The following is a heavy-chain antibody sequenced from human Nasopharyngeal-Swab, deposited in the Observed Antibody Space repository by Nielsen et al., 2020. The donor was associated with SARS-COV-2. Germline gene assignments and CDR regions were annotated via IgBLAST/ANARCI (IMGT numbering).Heavy chain of an antibody. CDR2: LGTAGDT. D-gene: IGHD4-11*01. V-gene: IGHV3-23*01. J-gene: IGHJ6*03. Sequence: GESLKISCIASGFTSSTSSLTWLRQPPGKGLQWVPTLGTAGDTYYADSVKGRFTISRDNSKNTLYLQMNSLRAEDTAVYYCAKDLNSNFLNYMDVWGKGTTVSVSS. CDR1: GFTSSTSS. CDR3: AKDLNSNFLNYMDV.